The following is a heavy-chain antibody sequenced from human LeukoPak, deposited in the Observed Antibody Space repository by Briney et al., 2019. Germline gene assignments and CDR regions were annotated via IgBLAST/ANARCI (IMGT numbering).Heavy chain of an antibody. J-gene: IGHJ4*02. CDR1: GFTFSSYD. CDR2: ISYDGSNK. V-gene: IGHV3-30*18. Sequence: PGGSLRLSCAASGFTFSSYDMHWVRQAPGKGLEWVAVISYDGSNKYYADSVKGRFTISRDNSKNTLYLQMNSLRAEDTAVYYCVNEEDPDWGQGTLVTVSS. CDR3: VNEEDPD.